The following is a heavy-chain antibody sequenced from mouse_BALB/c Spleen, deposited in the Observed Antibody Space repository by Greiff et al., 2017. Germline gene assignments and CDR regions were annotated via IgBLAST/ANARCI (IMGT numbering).Heavy chain of an antibody. CDR1: GFTFSSYT. J-gene: IGHJ4*01. V-gene: IGHV5-6-4*01. CDR2: ISSGGSYT. Sequence: EVQVVESGGGLVKPGGSLKLSCAASGFTFSSYTMSWVRQTPKKRLEWVATISSGGSYTYYPDSVKGRFTISRDNAKNTLYLQMSSLKSEDTAMYYCTRDNGAMDYWGQGTSVTVSS. CDR3: TRDNGAMDY.